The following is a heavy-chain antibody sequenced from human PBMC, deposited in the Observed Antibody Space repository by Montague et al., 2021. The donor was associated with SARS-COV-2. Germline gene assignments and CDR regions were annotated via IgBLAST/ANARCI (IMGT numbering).Heavy chain of an antibody. CDR2: TYYRSKWYN. V-gene: IGHV6-1*01. CDR3: ARELRRIIMIVDIQGFDY. Sequence: CAISGDSVSNNSAAWNWIRQSPSRGLEWLGRTYYRSKWYNDYAVXVKSRITINPDTSKNQFSLQLNSVTAEDTAVYYCARELRRIIMIVDIQGFDYWGQGTLVTVSS. J-gene: IGHJ4*02. CDR1: GDSVSNNSAA. D-gene: IGHD3-22*01.